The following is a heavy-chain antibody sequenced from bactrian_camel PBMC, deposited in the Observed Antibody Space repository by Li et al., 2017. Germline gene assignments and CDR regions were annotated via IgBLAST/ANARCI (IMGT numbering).Heavy chain of an antibody. CDR1: GNTYNLCS. D-gene: IGHD6*01. J-gene: IGHJ4*01. Sequence: HVQLVESGGESVQAGGSLRLSCTASGNTYNLCSMGWFRQAPGGEREGVAAIHSGGGTTYTDSVKGRFTISRDNAANTLYLQMNSLKPVDTAMYYCAASRLRRDEYKYWGQGTQVTV. CDR3: AASRLRRDEYKY. V-gene: IGHV3S53*01. CDR2: IHSGGGT.